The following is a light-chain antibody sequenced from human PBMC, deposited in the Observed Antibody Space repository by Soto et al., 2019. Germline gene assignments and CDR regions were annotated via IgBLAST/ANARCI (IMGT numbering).Light chain of an antibody. J-gene: IGLJ2*01. Sequence: QSVLTQPPSASGTPGQRVTISCSGSSSHIGRNTVTWYQHLPGTAPKLLIYRNDQRPSWVPDRFSGSKSGTSASLAISGLQSEDEADYYCASWDDSRKGVVFGGGTKLTVL. CDR2: RND. V-gene: IGLV1-44*01. CDR1: SSHIGRNT. CDR3: ASWDDSRKGVV.